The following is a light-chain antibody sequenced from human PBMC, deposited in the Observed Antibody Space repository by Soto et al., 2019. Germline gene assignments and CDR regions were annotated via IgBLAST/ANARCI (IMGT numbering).Light chain of an antibody. CDR1: QSVTSNY. CDR2: GAS. Sequence: EIVMTQSPATLSVSPGERATLSCRASQSVTSNYLAWYQQKPGQAPRLLIFGASIRDTGIPDRFSGRGSGTVFTLTISRLEPEDFAVYYCQQYGSSPGTFGPGTKVDI. CDR3: QQYGSSPGT. J-gene: IGKJ1*01. V-gene: IGKV3-20*01.